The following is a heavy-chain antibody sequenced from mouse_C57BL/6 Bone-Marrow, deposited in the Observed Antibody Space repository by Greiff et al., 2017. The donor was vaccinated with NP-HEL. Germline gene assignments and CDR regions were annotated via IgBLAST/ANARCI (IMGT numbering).Heavy chain of an antibody. Sequence: VQLQQSGAELARPGASVKLSCKASGYTFTSYGISWVKQRTGQGLEWIGEIYPRSGNTYYNEKFKGKATLTADKSSSTAYMELRSLTSEDSAVYFCATPYYSKRGGYWGQGTTLTVSS. CDR3: ATPYYSKRGGY. D-gene: IGHD2-5*01. V-gene: IGHV1-81*01. J-gene: IGHJ2*01. CDR2: IYPRSGNT. CDR1: GYTFTSYG.